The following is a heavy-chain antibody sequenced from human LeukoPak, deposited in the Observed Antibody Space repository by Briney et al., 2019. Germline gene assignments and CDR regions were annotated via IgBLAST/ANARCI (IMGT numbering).Heavy chain of an antibody. CDR1: GGSISSGSYY. V-gene: IGHV4-61*02. Sequence: SETLSLTCTVSGGSISSGSYYWSWIRQSAGKGLEWIGRIYTSGSTDYNPSLQSRVTISVDASKNQFSLRLSSVTAADTAVYYCARDRQVHYYDSSGYYYDDAFDIWGQGTMVTVSS. D-gene: IGHD3-22*01. CDR3: ARDRQVHYYDSSGYYYDDAFDI. J-gene: IGHJ3*02. CDR2: IYTSGST.